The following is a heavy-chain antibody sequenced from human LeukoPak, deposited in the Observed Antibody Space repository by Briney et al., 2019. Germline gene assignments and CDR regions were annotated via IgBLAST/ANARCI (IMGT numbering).Heavy chain of an antibody. CDR2: IIGSGSST. Sequence: PGGSLRLSCAASGFTFSSYELNWVRQAPGKGLQWVSVIIGSGSSTYYADSVKGRFTISRDNARNTLYLQMNSLRAEDTAVYYCARWYYYETSGLYYGSFDNWGQGTLVTVSS. D-gene: IGHD3-22*01. J-gene: IGHJ5*02. CDR1: GFTFSSYE. CDR3: ARWYYYETSGLYYGSFDN. V-gene: IGHV3-23*01.